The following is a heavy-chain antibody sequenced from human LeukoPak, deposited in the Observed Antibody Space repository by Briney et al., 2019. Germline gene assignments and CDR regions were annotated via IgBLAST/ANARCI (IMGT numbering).Heavy chain of an antibody. Sequence: GASVKVSCKASGYTFTKYSMHWVRQAPGQGLEWMGIINPSGGSASYAQKFQGRVTMTRDTSTSTVYMELSSLRSKDTAVYYCARVPFYFDSSGYYFDYWGQGTLVTVSS. CDR1: GYTFTKYS. V-gene: IGHV1-46*01. D-gene: IGHD3-22*01. CDR3: ARVPFYFDSSGYYFDY. J-gene: IGHJ4*02. CDR2: INPSGGSA.